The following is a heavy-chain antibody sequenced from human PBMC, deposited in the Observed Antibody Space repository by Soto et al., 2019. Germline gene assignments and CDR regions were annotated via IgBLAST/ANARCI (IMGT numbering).Heavy chain of an antibody. D-gene: IGHD5-12*01. V-gene: IGHV3-74*01. Sequence: EGSLRLSCAASGFTFSSYWMHWVRQAPGKGLVWVSRINSDGSSTSYADSVKGRFTISRDNAKNTLYLQMNSLRAEDTAVYYCARDRMYSGYDYFSHYYYGMDVWGQGTTVTVSS. CDR2: INSDGSST. J-gene: IGHJ6*02. CDR3: ARDRMYSGYDYFSHYYYGMDV. CDR1: GFTFSSYW.